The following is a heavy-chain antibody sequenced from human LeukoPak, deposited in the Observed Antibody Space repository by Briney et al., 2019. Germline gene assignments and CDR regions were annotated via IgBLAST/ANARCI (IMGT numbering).Heavy chain of an antibody. D-gene: IGHD3-22*01. V-gene: IGHV3-30*02. CDR3: ARGRGLFYYDSSGYPDY. CDR2: IRFDGSNK. Sequence: GGSLRLSCAASGFTFSSYGFHWVRQAPGKGLEWVAFIRFDGSNKYYADSVKGRFTISRDNSKNTLYLQMNSLRAEDTAVYYCARGRGLFYYDSSGYPDYWGQGTLVTVSS. J-gene: IGHJ4*02. CDR1: GFTFSSYG.